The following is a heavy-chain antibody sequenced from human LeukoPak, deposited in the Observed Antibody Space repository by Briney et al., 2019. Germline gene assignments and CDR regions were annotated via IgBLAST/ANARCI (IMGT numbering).Heavy chain of an antibody. D-gene: IGHD2-21*02. J-gene: IGHJ5*02. V-gene: IGHV4-59*08. CDR1: GGSISSYY. CDR2: IYYSGST. CDR3: ARTHIVVVTASWFDP. Sequence: ASETLSLTCTVSGGSISSYYWNWIRQPPGKGLEWIGYIYYSGSTNYNPSLKSRVTILVDTSKNQFSLRLSSVTAADTAVYYCARTHIVVVTASWFDPWGQGTLVTVSS.